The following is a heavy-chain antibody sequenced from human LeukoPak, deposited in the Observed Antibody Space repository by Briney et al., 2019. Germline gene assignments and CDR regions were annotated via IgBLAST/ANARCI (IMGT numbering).Heavy chain of an antibody. D-gene: IGHD3-22*01. J-gene: IGHJ3*02. Sequence: GGSLRLSCAASGFTFSSYSMNWVRQAPGKGLEWVSCISSGGGYIYYAESVKGRFTISRDNAKNAMFLQMNSLTAEDTAVYYCAKGHAYYYDSSGYPDAFDIWGQGTMVTVSS. V-gene: IGHV3-21*01. CDR2: ISSGGGYI. CDR3: AKGHAYYYDSSGYPDAFDI. CDR1: GFTFSSYS.